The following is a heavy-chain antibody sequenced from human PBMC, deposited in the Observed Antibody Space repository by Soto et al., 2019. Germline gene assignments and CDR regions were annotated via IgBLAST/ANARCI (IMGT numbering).Heavy chain of an antibody. CDR1: GGSISSYY. Sequence: SETLSLTCTFSGGSISSYYWSWIRQPPGKGLEWIGYIYYSGSTDYNPSLKSRVTISVDTSKNQFSLKLSSVTAADTAVYYCARLPNRTEFDYRGKGTLVTV. V-gene: IGHV4-59*01. CDR3: ARLPNRTEFDY. CDR2: IYYSGST. J-gene: IGHJ4*02.